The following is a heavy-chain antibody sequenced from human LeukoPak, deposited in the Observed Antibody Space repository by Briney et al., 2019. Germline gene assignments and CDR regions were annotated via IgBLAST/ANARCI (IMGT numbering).Heavy chain of an antibody. D-gene: IGHD2-15*01. CDR2: ICTSGST. V-gene: IGHV4-61*02. CDR1: GGSISSGSYY. Sequence: SQTLSLTCTVSGGSISSGSYYWSWIRQPAGKGLEWIGRICTSGSTNYNPSLKSRVTISVDTSKNQFSLKLSSVTAADTAVYYCARCYMEYNKFDPWGQGTLVTVSP. CDR3: ARCYMEYNKFDP. J-gene: IGHJ5*02.